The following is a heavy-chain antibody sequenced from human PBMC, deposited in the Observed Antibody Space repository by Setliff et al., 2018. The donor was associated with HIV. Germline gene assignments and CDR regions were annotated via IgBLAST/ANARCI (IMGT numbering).Heavy chain of an antibody. J-gene: IGHJ4*02. CDR3: ARVFVDTAVLRVLEYYFDS. Sequence: SETLSLTCTVSGDSVSSRSYYWSWIRQPPGKGLEWIGYIYYSGSTNYNPSLKSRVTISVDTSKNQFSLRMRSVTAADTAVYYCARVFVDTAVLRVLEYYFDSWGRGTLVTVSS. V-gene: IGHV4-61*01. D-gene: IGHD5-18*01. CDR2: IYYSGST. CDR1: GDSVSSRSYY.